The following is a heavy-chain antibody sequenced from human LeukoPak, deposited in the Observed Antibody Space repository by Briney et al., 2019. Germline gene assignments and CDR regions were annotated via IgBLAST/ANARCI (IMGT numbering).Heavy chain of an antibody. D-gene: IGHD1-14*01. CDR2: ISHSGST. Sequence: SETLSLTCAVYGRSFSGYYWSWIRQPPGKGLEWIGEISHSGSTNYNPSLKSRVTISVDTSKNQFSLKLSSVTAADTAVYYCARGRNDFDYWGQGTLVTVSS. V-gene: IGHV4-34*01. J-gene: IGHJ4*02. CDR3: ARGRNDFDY. CDR1: GRSFSGYY.